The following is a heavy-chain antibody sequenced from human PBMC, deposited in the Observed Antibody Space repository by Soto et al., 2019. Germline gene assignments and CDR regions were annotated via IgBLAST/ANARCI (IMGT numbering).Heavy chain of an antibody. J-gene: IGHJ3*02. D-gene: IGHD3-10*01. Sequence: SVKVSCKASGGTFSSYAISWVRQAPGQGLEWMGGIIPIFGTANYAQKFQGRVTITADESTSTAYMELSSLRSEDTAVYYCARGVDYYGSGKQAFDIWGQGTMVTVSS. V-gene: IGHV1-69*13. CDR2: IIPIFGTA. CDR3: ARGVDYYGSGKQAFDI. CDR1: GGTFSSYA.